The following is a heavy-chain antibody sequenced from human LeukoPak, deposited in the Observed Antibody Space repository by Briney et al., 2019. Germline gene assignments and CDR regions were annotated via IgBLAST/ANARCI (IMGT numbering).Heavy chain of an antibody. Sequence: GASVNVSCKASGYTFTKYYIHWVRQAPGQGLEWMGCINPNTGGKNYAQHFRGRVSMTRDTSNSTAYMELSGLRCDDTAVYYCARETIDGTLRATDYWGQGTLVTVSS. CDR1: GYTFTKYY. D-gene: IGHD4/OR15-4a*01. CDR2: INPNTGGK. V-gene: IGHV1-2*02. CDR3: ARETIDGTLRATDY. J-gene: IGHJ4*02.